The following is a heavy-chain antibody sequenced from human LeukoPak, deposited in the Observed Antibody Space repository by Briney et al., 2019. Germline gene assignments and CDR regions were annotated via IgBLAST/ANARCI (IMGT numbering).Heavy chain of an antibody. D-gene: IGHD3-22*01. CDR1: GGSISSYY. CDR3: ARGLAYYYDSSGYYPNNWFDP. J-gene: IGHJ5*02. CDR2: IYYSGST. V-gene: IGHV4-39*07. Sequence: PSETLSLTCTVSGGSISSYYWGWIRQPPGKGLEWIGSIYYSGSTYYNPSLKSRVTISVDTSKNQFSLKLSSVTAADTAVYYCARGLAYYYDSSGYYPNNWFDPWGQGTLVTVSS.